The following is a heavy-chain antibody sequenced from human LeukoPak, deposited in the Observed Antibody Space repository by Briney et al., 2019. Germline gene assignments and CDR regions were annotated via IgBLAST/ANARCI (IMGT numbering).Heavy chain of an antibody. D-gene: IGHD3-3*01. Sequence: ASVKVSCKASGYTFTSYDINWVRQATGQGLEWMGWMNPDSGNTGYAQKFQDRVTMTRNTSISTAYMELSSLRSEDTAVYYCARGSALNYDFWSGYYSVYRCANWFDPWGQGTLVTVSS. CDR3: ARGSALNYDFWSGYYSVYRCANWFDP. CDR2: MNPDSGNT. V-gene: IGHV1-8*01. CDR1: GYTFTSYD. J-gene: IGHJ5*02.